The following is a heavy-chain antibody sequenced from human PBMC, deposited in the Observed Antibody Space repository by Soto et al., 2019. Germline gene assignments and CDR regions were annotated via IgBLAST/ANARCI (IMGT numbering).Heavy chain of an antibody. J-gene: IGHJ6*02. Sequence: SQTLSLTCAISGDSVSSNSAAWNWIRQPPSRGLEWLGRTYYRSKWYNDYAVSVKSRITINPDTSKNQFSLQLNSVTPEDTAVYYCARDRIQLWLHYYHYGMDVWGQGTTVTVSS. CDR1: GDSVSSNSAA. CDR2: TYYRSKWYN. CDR3: ARDRIQLWLHYYHYGMDV. V-gene: IGHV6-1*01. D-gene: IGHD5-18*01.